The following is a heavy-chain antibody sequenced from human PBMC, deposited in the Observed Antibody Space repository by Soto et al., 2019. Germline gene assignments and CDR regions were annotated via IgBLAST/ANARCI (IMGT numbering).Heavy chain of an antibody. CDR3: ARTPSETYPARYFDH. V-gene: IGHV5-51*01. J-gene: IGHJ4*02. CDR1: GYSFTNYW. D-gene: IGHD3-10*01. CDR2: IFLGDSDT. Sequence: HGESLKISCKASGYSFTNYWIGWVRQMPGKGLEWMGIIFLGDSDTRYSPSFRGQVTISADKSISTAYLQWSSLRAPDTAMYYCARTPSETYPARYFDHWGQGTLVTVSS.